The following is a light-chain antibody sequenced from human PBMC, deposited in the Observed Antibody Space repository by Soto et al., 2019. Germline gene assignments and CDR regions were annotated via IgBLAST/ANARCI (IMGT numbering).Light chain of an antibody. V-gene: IGKV3-11*01. CDR3: QQRSNWPPRWT. J-gene: IGKJ1*01. CDR2: DAS. CDR1: QSVSSY. Sequence: EIVLTQSPATLSLCPGERATLSCRASQSVSSYLAWYQQKPGQAPRLLIYDASNRATGIPARFSGSGSGTDFTLTISSLESEDFAVYYCQQRSNWPPRWTFGQGTKVDIK.